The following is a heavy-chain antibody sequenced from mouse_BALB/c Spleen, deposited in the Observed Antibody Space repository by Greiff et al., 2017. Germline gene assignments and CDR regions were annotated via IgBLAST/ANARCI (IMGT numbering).Heavy chain of an antibody. J-gene: IGHJ2*01. Sequence: VQRVESGPGLVQPSQSLSITCTVSGFSLTSYGVHWVRQSPGKGLEWLGVIWSGGSTDYNAAFISRLSISKDNSKSQVFFKMNSLQANDTAIYYCARNLGYGNYLYFDYWGQGTTLTVSS. CDR2: IWSGGST. V-gene: IGHV2-2*02. CDR1: GFSLTSYG. CDR3: ARNLGYGNYLYFDY. D-gene: IGHD2-1*01.